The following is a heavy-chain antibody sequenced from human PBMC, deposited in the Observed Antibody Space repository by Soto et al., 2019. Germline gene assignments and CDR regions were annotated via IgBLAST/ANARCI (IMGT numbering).Heavy chain of an antibody. CDR3: ARYRFSGNKWSKFDY. Sequence: SETLSLTCTVSGVTVSSDAYYWSWIRQHPGKGPEWIGNIYHTGSTHYSPSLKSRVVISLDTSNNQFSLTLTSVTAADTAVFYCARYRFSGNKWSKFDYWGRATLVTVSS. D-gene: IGHD3-16*02. CDR1: GVTVSSDAYY. V-gene: IGHV4-31*03. J-gene: IGHJ4*02. CDR2: IYHTGST.